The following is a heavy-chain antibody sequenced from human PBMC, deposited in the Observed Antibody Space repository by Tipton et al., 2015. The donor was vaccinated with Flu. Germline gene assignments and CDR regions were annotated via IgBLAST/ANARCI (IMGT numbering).Heavy chain of an antibody. D-gene: IGHD2-21*01. CDR1: GLTFSSYW. CDR3: ARQIGGGDCY. CDR2: INQDGSVK. Sequence: SLRLSCAASGLTFSSYWMTWVRQAPGKGLEWVANINQDGSVKYYVDSVKGRFTISRDNARNSVFLQMNSLRAEDTAVYYCARQIGGGDCYWGQGTLVTVSS. V-gene: IGHV3-7*03. J-gene: IGHJ4*02.